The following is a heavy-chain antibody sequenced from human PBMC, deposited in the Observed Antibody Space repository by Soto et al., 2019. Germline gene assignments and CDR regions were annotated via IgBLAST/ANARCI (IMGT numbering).Heavy chain of an antibody. CDR1: GYTFTSYG. J-gene: IGHJ6*02. Sequence: QVQLVQSGAEVKKPGASVKVSCKASGYTFTSYGISWVRQAPGQGLEWMGWISAYNGNTNYAQKLQGRVTMTTDTXTXTXXMERRSLRSDDTAVYYYARGGYSSGWLDDYYGMDVWGQGTTVTVSS. CDR3: ARGGYSSGWLDDYYGMDV. D-gene: IGHD6-19*01. V-gene: IGHV1-18*01. CDR2: ISAYNGNT.